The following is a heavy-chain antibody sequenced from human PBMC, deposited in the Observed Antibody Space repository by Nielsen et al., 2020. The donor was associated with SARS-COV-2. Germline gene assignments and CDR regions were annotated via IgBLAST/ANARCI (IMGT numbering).Heavy chain of an antibody. V-gene: IGHV4-30-4*01. CDR3: ASSRRYGDFDY. CDR1: GSSISSGDYY. D-gene: IGHD4-17*01. CDR2: IYYTVNT. Sequence: SETLSLTCTASGSSISSGDYYWSWVRQPPGNGLEWIGYIYYTVNTQYNPSLKSRITMSLDPSKNQFSLKVNSVNAADTAVYYCASSRRYGDFDYWGQGTLVSVSS. J-gene: IGHJ4*02.